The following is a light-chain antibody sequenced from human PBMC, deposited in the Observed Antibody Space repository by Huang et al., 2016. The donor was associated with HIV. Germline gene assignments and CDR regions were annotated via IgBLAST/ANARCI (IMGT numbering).Light chain of an antibody. CDR2: WSG. CDR3: QQYYTNPQT. J-gene: IGKJ4*01. CDR1: QSLLYNLNSKNY. V-gene: IGKV4-1*01. Sequence: DIVMTQSPDSLSIFPGERATIHCKSSQSLLYNLNSKNYLAWFQPRPGQPPKLLFHWSGSRQSGIPDRFSASGSGTDFTLTIDNLQTEDVAIYYCQQYYTNPQTFGRGTAVEI.